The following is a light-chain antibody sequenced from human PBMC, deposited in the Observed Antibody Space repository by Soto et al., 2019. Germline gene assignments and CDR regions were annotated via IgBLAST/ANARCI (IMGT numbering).Light chain of an antibody. CDR3: QQRTNWPGIT. CDR2: EAS. J-gene: IGKJ5*01. CDR1: QSVKVY. V-gene: IGKV3-11*01. Sequence: EIVLTQSPATLSLSPGERATLSCRTSQSVKVYLAWYQQKPGQAPRLLLYEASTRAPGIPARFSGSGSGTDFILTISSLEPEDFAVYYCQQRTNWPGITFGQGTRLEIK.